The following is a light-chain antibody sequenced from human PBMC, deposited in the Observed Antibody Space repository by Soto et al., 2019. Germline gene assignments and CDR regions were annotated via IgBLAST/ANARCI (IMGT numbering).Light chain of an antibody. Sequence: DIQMTQSPSSLSASVGDRVTITCRASQYIGDFLNWYQQTPGKAPKLLIFGASNLHIGVPSRFSGSGSGTEFTLTINNLQREDFATYYCQQYHRYSTFGQGTKVDIK. J-gene: IGKJ1*01. CDR3: QQYHRYST. V-gene: IGKV1-39*01. CDR1: QYIGDF. CDR2: GAS.